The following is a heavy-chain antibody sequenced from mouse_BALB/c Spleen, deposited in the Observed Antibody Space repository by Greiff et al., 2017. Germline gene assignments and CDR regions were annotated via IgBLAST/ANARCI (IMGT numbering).Heavy chain of an antibody. Sequence: QVQLQQPGAELVKPGASVKLSCKASGYTFTSYWMHWVKQRPGQGLEWIGEIDPSDSYTNYNQKFKGKATLTVDKSSSTAYMQLSSLTSEDSAVYYCARCYGNYGWYFDVWGAGTTVTVSS. V-gene: IGHV1-69*02. CDR3: ARCYGNYGWYFDV. CDR1: GYTFTSYW. CDR2: IDPSDSYT. J-gene: IGHJ1*01. D-gene: IGHD2-1*01.